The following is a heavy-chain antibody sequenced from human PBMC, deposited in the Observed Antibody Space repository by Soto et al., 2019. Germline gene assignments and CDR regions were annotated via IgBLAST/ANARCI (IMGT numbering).Heavy chain of an antibody. CDR2: IIPIFGTA. D-gene: IGHD6-13*01. CDR1: GGTFSSYA. J-gene: IGHJ6*02. Sequence: VASVKVSCKASGGTFSSYAISWVRQAPGQGLEWMGGIIPIFGTANYAQKFQGRVTITADESTSTAYMELSSLRSEDTAVYYCARDGSSWYEDYYYGMDVWGQGTTVTVSS. CDR3: ARDGSSWYEDYYYGMDV. V-gene: IGHV1-69*13.